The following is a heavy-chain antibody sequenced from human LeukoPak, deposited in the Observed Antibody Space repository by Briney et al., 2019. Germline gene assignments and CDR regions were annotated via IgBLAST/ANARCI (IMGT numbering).Heavy chain of an antibody. CDR1: GGSISSGGYY. J-gene: IGHJ5*02. CDR2: IYYSGST. CDR3: ARGGRGYYDNWFDP. Sequence: SQTLSLTCTVSGGSISSGGYYWSWIRQHPGKGLEWIGYIYYSGSTYYNPSLKSRVTISVDTSKNQFSLKLSSVTAADTAVYYCARGGRGYYDNWFDPWGQGTLVTVSS. V-gene: IGHV4-31*03. D-gene: IGHD3-3*01.